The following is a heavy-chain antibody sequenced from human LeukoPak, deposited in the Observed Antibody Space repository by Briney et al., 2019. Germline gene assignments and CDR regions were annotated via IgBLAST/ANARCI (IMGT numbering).Heavy chain of an antibody. V-gene: IGHV3-21*05. CDR1: EFTFSNYS. CDR2: ISNSGREI. CDR3: GRGHWGLDY. Sequence: GGSLRLSCAASEFTFSNYSMNWVRQAPGKGLEWVSYISNSGREINYADSVKGRFTISRDNAMSSLYLQMNSLRVEDTAVYYCGRGHWGLDYWGQGTLVTVSS. D-gene: IGHD7-27*01. J-gene: IGHJ4*02.